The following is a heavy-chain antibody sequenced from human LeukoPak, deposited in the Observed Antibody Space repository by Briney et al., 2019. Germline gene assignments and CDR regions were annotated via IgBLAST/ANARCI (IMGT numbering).Heavy chain of an antibody. CDR1: GLTVSSNY. CDR2: IYSGDNT. V-gene: IGHV3-53*01. D-gene: IGHD6-13*01. J-gene: IGHJ4*02. Sequence: AGSLRLACAVSGLTVSSNYMSWVRQAPGKGLEWVSVIYSGDNTRYADSVKGRFTISRDNAKSALYLQMNSLRLEDTAVYYCAAGTAADFWGQGTLVTVSS. CDR3: AAGTAADF.